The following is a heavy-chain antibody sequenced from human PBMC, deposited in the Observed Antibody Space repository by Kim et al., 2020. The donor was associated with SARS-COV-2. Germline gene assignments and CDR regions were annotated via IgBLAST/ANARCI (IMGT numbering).Heavy chain of an antibody. Sequence: GGSLRLSCSASGFIFNNYAMHWVRQAPGKGLEYVSAINSNGGSTHSADSVKGRVIISRDNSKNTLYLQMSSLRAEDTAVYYCVKDSSSWLWKGTFDIWG. J-gene: IGHJ3*02. CDR3: VKDSSSWLWKGTFDI. CDR1: GFIFNNYA. D-gene: IGHD6-13*01. V-gene: IGHV3-64D*06. CDR2: INSNGGST.